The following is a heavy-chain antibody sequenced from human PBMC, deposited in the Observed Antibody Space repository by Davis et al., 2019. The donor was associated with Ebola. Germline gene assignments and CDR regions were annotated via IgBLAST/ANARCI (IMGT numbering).Heavy chain of an antibody. D-gene: IGHD4-23*01. V-gene: IGHV4-39*01. CDR3: ARNHNGGWFES. CDR1: GASISDNNF. Sequence: SETLSLTCSVSGASISDNNFWGWVRQSPGKGLEWIVNINSRGDTYYNPSLRSRVTISVDTSKNQFSLKVESVSAADTAVYFCARNHNGGWFESWGQGTLVTVSS. CDR2: INSRGDT. J-gene: IGHJ5*01.